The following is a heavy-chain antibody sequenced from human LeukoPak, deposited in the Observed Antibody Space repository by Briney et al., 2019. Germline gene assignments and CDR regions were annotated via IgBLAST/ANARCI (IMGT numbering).Heavy chain of an antibody. CDR2: ISAYNGNT. CDR1: GYTFTSYG. J-gene: IGHJ6*02. D-gene: IGHD2-2*01. V-gene: IGHV1-18*01. Sequence: ASVKVSCKASGYTFTSYGISWVRQAPGQGLEWMGWISAYNGNTNYAQKLQGRVTMTTDTSTSTAYMELRSLRSDDTAVYHCARDVRYCSSTSCYPYYYYGMDVWGQGTTVTVSS. CDR3: ARDVRYCSSTSCYPYYYYGMDV.